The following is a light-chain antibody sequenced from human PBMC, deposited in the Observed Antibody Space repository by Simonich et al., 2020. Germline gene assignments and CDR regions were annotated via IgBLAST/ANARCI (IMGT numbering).Light chain of an antibody. CDR3: QQYYSTPYT. V-gene: IGKV4-1*01. CDR2: WAS. J-gene: IGKJ2*01. CDR1: QSVLYSSNNKNY. Sequence: DIVMTQSPDSLAVSLGERATINCNSSQSVLYSSNNKNYLAWYPQNPGQPPKLLIYWASTRESGVPDRFSGSGSGTDFTLTISSLQAEDVAVYYCQQYYSTPYTFGQGTKLEIK.